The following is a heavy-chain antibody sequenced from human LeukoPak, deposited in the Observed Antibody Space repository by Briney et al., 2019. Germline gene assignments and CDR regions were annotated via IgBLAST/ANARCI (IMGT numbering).Heavy chain of an antibody. V-gene: IGHV3-21*01. J-gene: IGHJ4*02. CDR2: ISGSSSYI. CDR3: ARDRVGGTTASTFEY. Sequence: GGSLRLSCAASGFTFSSYSMNWVRQAPGKGLEWVSSISGSSSYIFYADSVKGRFTISRDNAKNSLYLQMNSLRAEDTAVYYCARDRVGGTTASTFEYWGQGILVTVSS. D-gene: IGHD1-26*01. CDR1: GFTFSSYS.